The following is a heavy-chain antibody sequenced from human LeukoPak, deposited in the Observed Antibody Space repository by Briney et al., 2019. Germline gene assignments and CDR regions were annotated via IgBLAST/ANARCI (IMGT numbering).Heavy chain of an antibody. J-gene: IGHJ5*02. D-gene: IGHD3-10*01. Sequence: GASVKVSCKASGFTFTSFYMHWVRQAPGQGLEWMGWINPNSGGTNYAQKFQGRVTMTRDTSISTAYMELSRLRSDDTAVYYCARVYGSGTNWFDPWGQGTLVTVSS. CDR1: GFTFTSFY. CDR3: ARVYGSGTNWFDP. V-gene: IGHV1-2*02. CDR2: INPNSGGT.